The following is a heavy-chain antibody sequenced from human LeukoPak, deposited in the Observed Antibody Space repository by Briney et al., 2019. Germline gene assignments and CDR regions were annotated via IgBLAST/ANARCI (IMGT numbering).Heavy chain of an antibody. J-gene: IGHJ4*02. CDR2: IKQDGSEK. CDR3: ARGYYNSGYYALDY. CDR1: GFTFSSYW. D-gene: IGHD3-22*01. Sequence: PGGSLRLSCAASGFTFSSYWMSWVRQAPGKGLEWVANIKQDGSEKYYVDSVKGRFTISRDNAKNSLYLQMNSLRAEDTAVYYCARGYYNSGYYALDYWGQGTLVTVSS. V-gene: IGHV3-7*01.